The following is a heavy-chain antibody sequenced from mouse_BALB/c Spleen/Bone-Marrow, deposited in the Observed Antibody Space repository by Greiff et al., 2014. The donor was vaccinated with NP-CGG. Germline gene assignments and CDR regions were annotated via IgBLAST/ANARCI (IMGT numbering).Heavy chain of an antibody. CDR3: ARWVVYYYAMDY. CDR2: IDPSDSYS. J-gene: IGHJ4*01. CDR1: GYTFTNYW. V-gene: IGHV1-69*02. Sequence: VQLQQSGAELVKPGASVKLSCKASGYTFTNYWMHWVKQRPGQGLEWIGEIDPSDSYSNYNQNFKGKATLTVDKSSSTAYMQLTSLTSEDSAVYYCARWVVYYYAMDYWGQGTSVTVSS.